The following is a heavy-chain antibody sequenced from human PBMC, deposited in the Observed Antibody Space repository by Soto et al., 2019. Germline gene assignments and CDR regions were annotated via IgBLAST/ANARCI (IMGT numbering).Heavy chain of an antibody. CDR1: GFTFSSYS. Sequence: EVQLVESGGGLVQPGGSLRLSCAASGFTFSSYSMNWVRQAPGKGLEWVSYISSSSSTIYYADSVKGRFTISRDNAKNSLYLQMNSLRDEDTAVYYCARDIKQLWVRLGSSWHYNWFDPWGQGPLVTVSS. J-gene: IGHJ5*02. CDR3: ARDIKQLWVRLGSSWHYNWFDP. D-gene: IGHD5-18*01. V-gene: IGHV3-48*02. CDR2: ISSSSSTI.